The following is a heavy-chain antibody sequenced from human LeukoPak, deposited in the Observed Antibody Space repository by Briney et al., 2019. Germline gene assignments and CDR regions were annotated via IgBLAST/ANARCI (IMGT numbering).Heavy chain of an antibody. D-gene: IGHD3-16*01. V-gene: IGHV3-64D*06. J-gene: IGHJ4*02. CDR2: ISSNGGST. CDR1: GFSFSSHA. Sequence: GGSLRLSCSASGFSFSSHAMHWVRQAPGKGLEYVSAISSNGGSTYYADSVKGRFTISRDNSKNTLYLQMSSLRAEDTAVYYCVKGVIRVTFGVGTLGDYWGQGTLVTVSS. CDR3: VKGVIRVTFGVGTLGDY.